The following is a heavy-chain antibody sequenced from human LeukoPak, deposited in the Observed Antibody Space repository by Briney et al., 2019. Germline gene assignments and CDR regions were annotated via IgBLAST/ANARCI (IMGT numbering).Heavy chain of an antibody. CDR3: ARIKPNDYGDYVGAFDI. V-gene: IGHV3-33*01. CDR2: IWYDGSNK. Sequence: PGGSLRLSCAASGFTFSSYGMHRVRQAPGKGLEWVAVIWYDGSNKYYADSVKGRFTISRDNSKNTLYLQMNSLRAEDTAVYYCARIKPNDYGDYVGAFDIWGQGTMVTVSS. CDR1: GFTFSSYG. J-gene: IGHJ3*02. D-gene: IGHD4-17*01.